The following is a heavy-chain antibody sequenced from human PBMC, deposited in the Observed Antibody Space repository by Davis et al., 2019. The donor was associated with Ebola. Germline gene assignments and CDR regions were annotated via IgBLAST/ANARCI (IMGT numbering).Heavy chain of an antibody. D-gene: IGHD4-17*01. Sequence: GESLKIPRAASGYTHSNAWMHWVRQAPGKRLVWVSRINSDGSSISYADSVKGRFTISRDNAKNTLYLQMNSLRAEDTAVYYCARFMTTEDYWGKGTLVTVSS. CDR1: GYTHSNAW. V-gene: IGHV3-74*01. CDR2: INSDGSSI. CDR3: ARFMTTEDY. J-gene: IGHJ4*02.